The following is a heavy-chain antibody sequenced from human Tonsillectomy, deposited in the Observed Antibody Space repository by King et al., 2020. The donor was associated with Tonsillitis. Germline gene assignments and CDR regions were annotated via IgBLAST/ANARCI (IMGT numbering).Heavy chain of an antibody. CDR1: GASISSDYYY. CDR3: ARSMVRGVSPFGY. D-gene: IGHD3-10*01. CDR2: IYYSGST. Sequence: VQLQESGPGLVKPSQTLSLTCTVSGASISSDYYYWSWIRHHPGKGLEWIGYIYYSGSTYYNPSLLSRVTISVDTSKNQFSLKLSSVTAADTAVYYCARSMVRGVSPFGYWGQGSLVTVSS. J-gene: IGHJ4*02. V-gene: IGHV4-31*03.